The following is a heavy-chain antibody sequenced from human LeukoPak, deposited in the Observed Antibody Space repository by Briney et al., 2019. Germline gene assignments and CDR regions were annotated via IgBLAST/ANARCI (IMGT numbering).Heavy chain of an antibody. CDR1: GYTFTGYY. J-gene: IGHJ5*02. CDR3: ARRNGITIFGVVRGTELDP. Sequence: GASVKVSCKASGYTFTGYYMHWVRQAPGQGLEWMGWINPNSGGTNYAQKFQGRVTMTRDTSISTAYMELSRLRSDDTAVYYCARRNGITIFGVVRGTELDPWGQGTLVTVSS. V-gene: IGHV1-2*02. D-gene: IGHD3-3*01. CDR2: INPNSGGT.